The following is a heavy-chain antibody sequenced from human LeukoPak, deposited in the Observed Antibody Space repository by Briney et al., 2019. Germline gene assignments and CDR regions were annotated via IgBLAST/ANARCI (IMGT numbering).Heavy chain of an antibody. D-gene: IGHD5-18*01. CDR2: IYYSGST. CDR3: ARGSWIQLWWGFDY. CDR1: GGSISSGGYY. J-gene: IGHJ4*01. V-gene: IGHV4-31*03. Sequence: PSQTLSLTCTVSGGSISSGGYYWSWIRQHPGKGLEWIGYIYYSGSTYYNPSLKSRVTISVDTSKNQFSLKLSSVTAADTAVYYCARGSWIQLWWGFDYWGQEPWSPSPQ.